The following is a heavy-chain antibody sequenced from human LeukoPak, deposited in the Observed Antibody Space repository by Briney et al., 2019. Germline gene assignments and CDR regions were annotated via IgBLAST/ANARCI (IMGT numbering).Heavy chain of an antibody. CDR2: IKQDGSAK. V-gene: IGHV3-7*01. CDR1: GFTFSTFW. J-gene: IGHJ4*02. CDR3: VSVNNRNYDY. Sequence: PGGSLRLSCAGSGFTFSTFWMTWVRRAPGKGLEWVANIKQDGSAKYYVASVQGRFTISRDNAKNSLSLQMNSLRVEDTAVYYCVSVNNRNYDYWGQGTLVTVSS. D-gene: IGHD5-24*01.